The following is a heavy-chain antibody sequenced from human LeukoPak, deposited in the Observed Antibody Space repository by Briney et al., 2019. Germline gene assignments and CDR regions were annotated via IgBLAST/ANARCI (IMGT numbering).Heavy chain of an antibody. CDR1: GCTFSSYY. V-gene: IGHV1-46*01. CDR3: ARDSVSRGLGGDYDYYYYYYMDV. Sequence: GSVKVSCKASGCTFSSYYMHWVRQAPGQGLEWVAIINPSGGSTCYAQKFQGRVTITRDKSKSTVYMELSSLRSEDTAVYYCARDSVSRGLGGDYDYYYYYYMDVWGKGTTVTVSS. D-gene: IGHD4-17*01. CDR2: INPSGGST. J-gene: IGHJ6*03.